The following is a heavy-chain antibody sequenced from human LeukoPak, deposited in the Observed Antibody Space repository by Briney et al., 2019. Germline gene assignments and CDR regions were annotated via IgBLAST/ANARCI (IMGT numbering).Heavy chain of an antibody. D-gene: IGHD3-22*01. CDR2: ISAYNGNT. V-gene: IGHV1-18*01. CDR1: GYTFTSYG. Sequence: ASVKVSCKASGYTFTSYGISWVRQAPGQGLEWMGWISAYNGNTNYAQKLQGRVTMTTDTSTSTAYMELRSLRSDDTAVDYCARDLREERITMIVVVDDAFDIWGQGTMVTVSS. J-gene: IGHJ3*02. CDR3: ARDLREERITMIVVVDDAFDI.